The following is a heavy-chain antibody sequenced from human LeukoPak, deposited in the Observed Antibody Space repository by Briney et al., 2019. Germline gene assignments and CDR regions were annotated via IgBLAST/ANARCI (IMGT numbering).Heavy chain of an antibody. D-gene: IGHD3-22*01. CDR2: INPNSGAT. J-gene: IGHJ4*02. Sequence: ASVKVSCKASGYTFTGCYMRWVRQAHGEGLEWIGWINPNSGATNYAQKFQGRVTMTRDTSISTAYMEVSRLRSDDTAVFYCAREGSGYPYWGQGTLVTVSS. CDR3: AREGSGYPY. V-gene: IGHV1-2*02. CDR1: GYTFTGCY.